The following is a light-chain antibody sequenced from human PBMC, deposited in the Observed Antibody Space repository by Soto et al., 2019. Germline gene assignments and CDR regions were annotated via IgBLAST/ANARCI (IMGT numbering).Light chain of an antibody. Sequence: EIVLTQSPATLSVSPGERATLSCRASQSVSSYLAWYQQKPGQAPRLLIYDASNRATGIPARFSGSGSGTDFTLTISSLEPEDFAVYYCQQRSNWLLTFGHGTKVDIK. J-gene: IGKJ3*01. CDR3: QQRSNWLLT. CDR2: DAS. CDR1: QSVSSY. V-gene: IGKV3-11*01.